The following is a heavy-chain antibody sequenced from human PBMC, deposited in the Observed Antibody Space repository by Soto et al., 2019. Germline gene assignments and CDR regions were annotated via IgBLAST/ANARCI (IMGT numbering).Heavy chain of an antibody. CDR2: IYYSGST. CDR3: ARLERDEWCSSTSCYASEYFQH. Sequence: SETLSLTCTVSGGSISSYYWSWIRQPPGKGLEWIGYIYYSGSTNYNPSLKSRVTISVDTSKNQFSLKLSSVTAADTAVYYCARLERDEWCSSTSCYASEYFQHWGQGTLVTVSS. CDR1: GGSISSYY. J-gene: IGHJ1*01. D-gene: IGHD2-2*01. V-gene: IGHV4-59*08.